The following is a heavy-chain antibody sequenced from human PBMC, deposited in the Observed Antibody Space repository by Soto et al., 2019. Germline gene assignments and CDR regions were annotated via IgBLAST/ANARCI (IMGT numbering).Heavy chain of an antibody. D-gene: IGHD1-26*01. CDR2: INPNGGST. Sequence: ASVKVSCKAPGDTFTSYYMHWVRQAPGHGLEWMGVINPNGGSTRFAQKFQGRVTMTSDTSTSTVYMELRGLTSEDTAVYYCAKSASGDAFDIWGQGTMVTVS. CDR1: GDTFTSYY. CDR3: AKSASGDAFDI. J-gene: IGHJ3*02. V-gene: IGHV1-46*01.